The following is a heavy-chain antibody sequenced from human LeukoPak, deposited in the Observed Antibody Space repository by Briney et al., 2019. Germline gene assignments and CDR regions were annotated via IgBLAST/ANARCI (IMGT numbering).Heavy chain of an antibody. D-gene: IGHD1-26*01. J-gene: IGHJ4*02. Sequence: GGSLRLSCAASDFTFSFYWMTWVRQAPGEGLEWVANILPDGSEKYYLDSVKGRFTISRDNPTNSLYLQINSLRADDTAVYYCLNDSPPRHRGSPPAYWGQGTLVTVSS. V-gene: IGHV3-7*03. CDR2: ILPDGSEK. CDR1: DFTFSFYW. CDR3: LNDSPPRHRGSPPAY.